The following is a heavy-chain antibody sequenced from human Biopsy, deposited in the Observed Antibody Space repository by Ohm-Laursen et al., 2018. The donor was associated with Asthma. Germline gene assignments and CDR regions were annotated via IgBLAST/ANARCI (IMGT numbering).Heavy chain of an antibody. D-gene: IGHD3-22*01. J-gene: IGHJ3*02. CDR2: VSSDGHNK. CDR3: ARQSGQDYGDSSGFDI. Sequence: SLRLSCAASGFVFNQCGMHWVRPGPGKGLEWVALVSSDGHNKYYEDSVKGRFTISRDNSRNRLYLQINRLTVEDSAVYLCARQSGQDYGDSSGFDIWGQGTKVAVSS. V-gene: IGHV3-30*03. CDR1: GFVFNQCG.